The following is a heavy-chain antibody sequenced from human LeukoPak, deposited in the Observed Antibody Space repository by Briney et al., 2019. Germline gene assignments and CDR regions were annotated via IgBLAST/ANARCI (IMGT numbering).Heavy chain of an antibody. D-gene: IGHD3-3*01. Sequence: QTGGSLRLSCAASGFTFSGSAMHWVRQASGKGLEWVGRIRSKANSYATAYAASVKGRFTISRDDSKNTAYLQMNSLKTEDTAVYYCTRQVDCYDFWSGYPHFDYWGQGTLVTVSS. V-gene: IGHV3-73*01. CDR1: GFTFSGSA. CDR3: TRQVDCYDFWSGYPHFDY. CDR2: IRSKANSYAT. J-gene: IGHJ4*02.